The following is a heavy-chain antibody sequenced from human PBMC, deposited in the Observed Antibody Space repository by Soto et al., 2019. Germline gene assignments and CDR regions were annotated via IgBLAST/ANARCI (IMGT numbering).Heavy chain of an antibody. Sequence: QVQLRESGPGLVKPSETLSLTCTVSGGSISSYYWSWIRQPPGKGLEWIGYIYYSGSTNYNPSLKGRVTISVDTSKNQSSLKLSSVTAADTAVYYCARVHNDILTGSSPGTFPYSFDYWGQGTLVTVSS. CDR1: GGSISSYY. V-gene: IGHV4-59*01. D-gene: IGHD3-9*01. J-gene: IGHJ4*02. CDR3: ARVHNDILTGSSPGTFPYSFDY. CDR2: IYYSGST.